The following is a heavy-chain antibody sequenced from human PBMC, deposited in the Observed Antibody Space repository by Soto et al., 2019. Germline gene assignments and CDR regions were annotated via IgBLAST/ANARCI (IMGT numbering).Heavy chain of an antibody. Sequence: QVQMVESGGGVAQPGGSLRLSCAVSGFTFSAFAMYWVRQAPGKGLEWVALISYDGRNEDYAESVRCRFTISRDNSKNTLYLDMNSLSAEESAVYFCAKGVVREPAYFDDWGKGTLVTVSS. CDR3: AKGVVREPAYFDD. J-gene: IGHJ4*02. CDR2: ISYDGRNE. V-gene: IGHV3-30*18. CDR1: GFTFSAFA. D-gene: IGHD3-10*01.